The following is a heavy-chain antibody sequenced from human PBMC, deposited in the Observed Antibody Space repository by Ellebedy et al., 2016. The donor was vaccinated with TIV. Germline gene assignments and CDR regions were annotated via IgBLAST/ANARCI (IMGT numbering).Heavy chain of an antibody. CDR1: GLTSSSSA. J-gene: IGHJ6*02. CDR2: ISYDGNIK. Sequence: GESLKISXAVSGLTSSSSAMHWVRQAPGKGLEWVAAISYDGNIKRYADSVKGQVTISRDNSKNTLYLHMNSLRAEDTAVYYCAEERGATMVRGVYSYYGMDVWGQGTTVTVSS. D-gene: IGHD3-10*01. CDR3: AEERGATMVRGVYSYYGMDV. V-gene: IGHV3-30-3*01.